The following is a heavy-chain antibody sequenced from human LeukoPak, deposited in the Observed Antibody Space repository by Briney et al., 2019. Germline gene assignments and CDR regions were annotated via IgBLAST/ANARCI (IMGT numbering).Heavy chain of an antibody. V-gene: IGHV4-39*07. CDR1: GGSISSSSYY. J-gene: IGHJ4*02. Sequence: SETLSLTCTVSGGSISSSSYYWGWIRQPPGKGLEWIGSIYYSGSTYYNPSLKSRVTISVDTSKNQFSLKLSSVTAADTAVYYCARGGVVPAALFDYWGQGTLVTVSS. D-gene: IGHD2-2*01. CDR3: ARGGVVPAALFDY. CDR2: IYYSGST.